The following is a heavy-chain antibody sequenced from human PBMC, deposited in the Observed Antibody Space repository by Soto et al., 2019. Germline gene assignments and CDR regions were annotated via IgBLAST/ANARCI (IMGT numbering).Heavy chain of an antibody. CDR3: ARGGVSTRTFDY. J-gene: IGHJ4*02. CDR1: GYNFAGYW. CDR2: IYPSDSDT. D-gene: IGHD3-3*01. V-gene: IGHV5-51*01. Sequence: GESLKISCKGSGYNFAGYWIAWVRQMPGKGLELTGIIYPSDSDTRYRPSFQGQVTISADKSISSAYLQWSSLRASDTAMYYCARGGVSTRTFDYWCQGTPVTVSS.